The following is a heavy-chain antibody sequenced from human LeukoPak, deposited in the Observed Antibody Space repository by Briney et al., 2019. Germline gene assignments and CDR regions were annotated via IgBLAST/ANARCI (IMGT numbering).Heavy chain of an antibody. Sequence: SETLSLTCAVYGGSFSVYYWSWIRQPPGKGLEWIGEINHSGSTNYNPSLKSRVTISVDTSKNQCSLKPSSATAAATSVYYCARHKRVLRYFDWLLSFDYWGQGTLVTVSS. CDR3: ARHKRVLRYFDWLLSFDY. D-gene: IGHD3-9*01. CDR2: INHSGST. J-gene: IGHJ4*02. V-gene: IGHV4-34*01. CDR1: GGSFSVYY.